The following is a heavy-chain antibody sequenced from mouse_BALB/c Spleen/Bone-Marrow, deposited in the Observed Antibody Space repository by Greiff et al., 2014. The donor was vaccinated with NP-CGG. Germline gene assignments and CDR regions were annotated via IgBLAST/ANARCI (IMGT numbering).Heavy chain of an antibody. CDR3: ARDLRYDWSFDV. D-gene: IGHD2-14*01. V-gene: IGHV2-9*02. CDR1: GFSLTSYG. CDR2: IWAGGST. Sequence: QVQLKESGPGLVAPSQSLSITCTVSGFSLTSYGVHWVRQPPGKGLEWLGVIWAGGSTNYNSALMSRLSVSKDNSKSQVFLKMNSLQTDDTAMYYCARDLRYDWSFDVWGAGTTVTVSS. J-gene: IGHJ1*01.